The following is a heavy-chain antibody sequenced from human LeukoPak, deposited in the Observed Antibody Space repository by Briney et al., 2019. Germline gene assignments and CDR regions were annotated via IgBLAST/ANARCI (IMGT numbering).Heavy chain of an antibody. J-gene: IGHJ4*02. D-gene: IGHD5-24*01. Sequence: QSGGSLRLSCAASGFTFSSYEMNWFCQAPGKGLEWVGFIRSKAYGGTTEYAASVKGRFTISRDDSKSIAYLQMNSLKTEDTAVYYCTRPFMGRMMVEMATLNWGQGTLVTVSS. CDR1: GFTFSSYE. CDR3: TRPFMGRMMVEMATLN. CDR2: IRSKAYGGTT. V-gene: IGHV3-49*03.